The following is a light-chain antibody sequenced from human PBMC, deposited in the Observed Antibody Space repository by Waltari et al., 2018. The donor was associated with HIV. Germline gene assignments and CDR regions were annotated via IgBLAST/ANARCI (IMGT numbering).Light chain of an antibody. Sequence: QSVLTQPPSASGAPGQRVTISCSGSRSNIGGNTVNWYQQLPGTAPKVLIYSNNQRPLGVPDRVSGSKSGTSASLSISGLQSEDEADYYCETGDDRLNGVIFGGGTKVTVL. CDR1: RSNIGGNT. CDR2: SNN. CDR3: ETGDDRLNGVI. V-gene: IGLV1-44*01. J-gene: IGLJ2*01.